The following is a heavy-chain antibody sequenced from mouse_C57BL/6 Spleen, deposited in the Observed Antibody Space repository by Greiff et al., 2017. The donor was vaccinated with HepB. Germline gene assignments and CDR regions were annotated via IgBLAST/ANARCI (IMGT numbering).Heavy chain of an antibody. CDR1: GYTFTSYW. CDR2: IYPSDSET. Sequence: QVQLQQPGAELVRPGSSVKLSCKASGYTFTSYWMDWVKQRPGQGLEWIGNIYPSDSETHYNQKFKDKATLTVDKSSSTAYMQLSSLTSEDSAVYYCARRAWDYAMDYWGQGTSVTVSS. J-gene: IGHJ4*01. V-gene: IGHV1-61*01. CDR3: ARRAWDYAMDY. D-gene: IGHD3-3*01.